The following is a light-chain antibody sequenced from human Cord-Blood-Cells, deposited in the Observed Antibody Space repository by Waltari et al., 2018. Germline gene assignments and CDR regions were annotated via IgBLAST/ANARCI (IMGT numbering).Light chain of an antibody. Sequence: AIRMSQSPSSFSASTGDRVTITCRASQGISSYLAWYQQKPGKAAKLLIYAASTLQSGVPSRFSGSGSGTDFTLTISCLQSEDFATYYCQQYYSYLTFGGGTKVEIK. CDR3: QQYYSYLT. V-gene: IGKV1-8*01. CDR1: QGISSY. J-gene: IGKJ4*01. CDR2: AAS.